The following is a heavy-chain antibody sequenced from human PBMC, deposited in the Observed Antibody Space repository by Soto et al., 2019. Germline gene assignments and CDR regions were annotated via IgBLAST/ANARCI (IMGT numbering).Heavy chain of an antibody. CDR3: AKTPVLYYYDSSGYYFDY. CDR2: ISGSGGST. Sequence: EVQLLESGGGLVQPGGSLRLSCAASGFTFSSYAMSWVRQAPGKGLEWVSAISGSGGSTYYADSVKGRFTISRDNSKNTLYLQMNSLRAEDTAVYYCAKTPVLYYYDSSGYYFDYWGQGTLVTVSS. CDR1: GFTFSSYA. J-gene: IGHJ4*02. V-gene: IGHV3-23*01. D-gene: IGHD3-22*01.